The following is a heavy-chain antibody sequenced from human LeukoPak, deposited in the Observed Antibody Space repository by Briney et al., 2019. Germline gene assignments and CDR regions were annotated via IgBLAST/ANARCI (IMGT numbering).Heavy chain of an antibody. V-gene: IGHV3-21*01. Sequence: GGSLRLSCAASGFTFSSYSMNWVRQAPGKGLEWVSSISSSSSYIYYADSVKGRFTIPRDNAKNSLNLQMNSLRAEDTAVYYCARGRAGSSSRYYYMDVWGKGTSVTVSS. CDR3: ARGRAGSSSRYYYMDV. D-gene: IGHD6-6*01. CDR2: ISSSSSYI. CDR1: GFTFSSYS. J-gene: IGHJ6*03.